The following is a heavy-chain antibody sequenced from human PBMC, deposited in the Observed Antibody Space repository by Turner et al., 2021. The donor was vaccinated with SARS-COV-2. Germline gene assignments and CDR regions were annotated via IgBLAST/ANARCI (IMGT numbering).Heavy chain of an antibody. V-gene: IGHV1-24*01. Sequence: QVQPGQSWGEGKKPGASVKGPCQISGYTLTELSMYRVRQAPGKGLEWMGGFDPEDGETIYAQNFQGRVTMTEDTSTDTAYMELSSLRSEDTAVYFCATGYQLRVNWFDPWGQGTLVTVSS. CDR3: ATGYQLRVNWFDP. D-gene: IGHD2-2*01. CDR2: FDPEDGET. CDR1: GYTLTELS. J-gene: IGHJ5*02.